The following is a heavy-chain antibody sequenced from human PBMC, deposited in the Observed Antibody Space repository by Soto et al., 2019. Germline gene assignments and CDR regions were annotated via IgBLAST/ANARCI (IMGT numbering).Heavy chain of an antibody. J-gene: IGHJ4*02. D-gene: IGHD3-9*01. CDR3: AKDQLKVLRYFDWLSPFDY. V-gene: IGHV3-23*01. CDR1: GFTLSSYA. Sequence: EVQLLESGGGLVQPGGSLRLSCAASGFTLSSYAMSWVRQAPGKGLEWVSAISGSGGSTYYADSVKGRFTISRDNSKNTLYLQMNSLRAEDTAVYYCAKDQLKVLRYFDWLSPFDYWGQGTLVTVSS. CDR2: ISGSGGST.